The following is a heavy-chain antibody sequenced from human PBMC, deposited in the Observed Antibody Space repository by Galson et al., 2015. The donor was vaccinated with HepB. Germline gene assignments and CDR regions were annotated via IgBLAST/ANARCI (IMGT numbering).Heavy chain of an antibody. CDR1: GFTFSSYA. CDR2: ISYDGSNK. J-gene: IGHJ4*02. V-gene: IGHV3-30*04. Sequence: SLRLSCAASGFTFSSYAMHWVRQAPGKGLEWVAVISYDGSNKYYADSVKGRFTISRDNSKNTLYLQMNSLRAEDTAVYYCARTPAQYSSSSQPSTDYWGQGTLVTVSS. CDR3: ARTPAQYSSSSQPSTDY. D-gene: IGHD6-13*01.